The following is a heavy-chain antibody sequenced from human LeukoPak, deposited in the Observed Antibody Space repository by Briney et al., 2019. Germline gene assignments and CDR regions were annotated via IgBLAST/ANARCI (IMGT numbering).Heavy chain of an antibody. CDR3: ARSYSSSPDY. Sequence: PGRSLRLSCAASGFTFSSYAMHWVRQAPGKGLEWVAVISYDGSNKYYADSVKGRFTISRDNSKNTLYLQMNSLRAEDTAVYYCARSYSSSPDYWGQGTLVTVSS. J-gene: IGHJ4*02. CDR2: ISYDGSNK. D-gene: IGHD6-13*01. V-gene: IGHV3-30-3*01. CDR1: GFTFSSYA.